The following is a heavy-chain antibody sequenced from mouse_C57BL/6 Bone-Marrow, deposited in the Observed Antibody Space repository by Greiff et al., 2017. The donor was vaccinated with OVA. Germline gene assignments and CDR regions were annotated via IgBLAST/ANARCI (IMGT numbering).Heavy chain of an antibody. CDR3: ARSGAWFAY. CDR2: INPGSGGT. CDR1: GYAFTNYL. V-gene: IGHV1-54*01. Sequence: VQRVESGAELVRPGTSVKVSCKASGYAFTNYLIDWVKQRPGQGLEWIGVINPGSGGTNYNEKFKGKATLTADKSSSTAYMQLSSLTSEDSAVYYCARSGAWFAYWGQGTLVTVSA. J-gene: IGHJ3*01. D-gene: IGHD3-1*01.